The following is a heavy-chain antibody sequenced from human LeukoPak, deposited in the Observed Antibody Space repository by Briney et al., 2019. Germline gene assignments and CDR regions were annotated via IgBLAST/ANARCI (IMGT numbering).Heavy chain of an antibody. CDR2: LYHTGIT. J-gene: IGHJ4*02. CDR3: VRSVDYFDNTGPHMMFDY. V-gene: IGHV4-59*02. D-gene: IGHD3-22*01. Sequence: SETLSLTCNVSGGSVTSHYWNWIRRPPRKGLEWIGYLYHTGITKYNPSLKSRVSMSVDTSKNQFFLKVNSVTAADTAVYHCVRSVDYFDNTGPHMMFDYWGQGSLVTVSS. CDR1: GGSVTSHY.